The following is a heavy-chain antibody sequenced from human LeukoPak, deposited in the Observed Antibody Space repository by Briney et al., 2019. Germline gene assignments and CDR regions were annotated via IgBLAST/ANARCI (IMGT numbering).Heavy chain of an antibody. Sequence: ASVNVSCKASGYTFTSYGISWVRQAPGQGLEWMGWISAYNGNTNYAQKLQGRVTMTTDTSTSTAYMELRSLRSDDTAVYYCARGGFSTIVVVPAAIEGGFDPWGQATLVTVSS. CDR1: GYTFTSYG. CDR2: ISAYNGNT. V-gene: IGHV1-18*01. J-gene: IGHJ5*02. CDR3: ARGGFSTIVVVPAAIEGGFDP. D-gene: IGHD2-2*01.